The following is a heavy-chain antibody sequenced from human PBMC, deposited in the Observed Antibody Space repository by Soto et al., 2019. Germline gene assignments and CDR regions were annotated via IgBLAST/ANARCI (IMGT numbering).Heavy chain of an antibody. Sequence: QITLKESGPTLVKPTQTLTLTCTFSGFSLTTSGVGVGWIRQPPGKALEWLALIYWDDDKRYSPSLKRRLTITRDTSKNHVVLTMTNMDPVDTATYYCAHRRRAAGGYYFDYWGQGTLVTVSS. J-gene: IGHJ4*02. CDR3: AHRRRAAGGYYFDY. V-gene: IGHV2-5*02. D-gene: IGHD6-13*01. CDR2: IYWDDDK. CDR1: GFSLTTSGVG.